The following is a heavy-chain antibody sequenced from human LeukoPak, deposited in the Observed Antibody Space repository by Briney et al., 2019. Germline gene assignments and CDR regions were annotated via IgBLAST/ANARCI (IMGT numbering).Heavy chain of an antibody. CDR1: GFTFSSCA. Sequence: GGSLRLSCAASGFTFSSCAMSWVRQAPGKGLEWVSAISGSGGSTYYADSVKGRFTISRDNSKNTLYLQMNSLRAEDTAVYYCARAGYDTATGYCGAFDIWGQGTMVTVSS. J-gene: IGHJ3*02. CDR2: ISGSGGST. CDR3: ARAGYDTATGYCGAFDI. V-gene: IGHV3-23*01. D-gene: IGHD3-9*01.